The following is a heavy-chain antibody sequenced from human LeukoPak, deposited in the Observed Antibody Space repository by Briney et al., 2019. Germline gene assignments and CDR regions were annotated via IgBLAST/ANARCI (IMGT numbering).Heavy chain of an antibody. J-gene: IGHJ3*01. Sequence: GGSLRLSCAASGFTFSSYSMNWVRQAPGKGLEWVSSISRTGSYIYYADLVKGRFTIFRDNAKNSLYLQMNSLRAEDTAVYYCARVKEASAFDVWGQGTMVTVSS. D-gene: IGHD5-12*01. CDR2: ISRTGSYI. CDR1: GFTFSSYS. CDR3: ARVKEASAFDV. V-gene: IGHV3-21*01.